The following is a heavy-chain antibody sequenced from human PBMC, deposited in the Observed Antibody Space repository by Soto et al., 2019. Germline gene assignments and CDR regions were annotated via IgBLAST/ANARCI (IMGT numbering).Heavy chain of an antibody. Sequence: EVQVVESGGGLVQPGGSLRLSCAASGFTFSRYWMHWVRQVPGKGLVWVSRINIEWTSATYADSVKGRFTISRDNARNTLFLQMNSLRAEDSAVYYCAAGLLPRISGTTLNPWGQGTRVIVSS. V-gene: IGHV3-74*01. J-gene: IGHJ5*02. CDR1: GFTFSRYW. D-gene: IGHD1-7*01. CDR2: INIEWTSA. CDR3: AAGLLPRISGTTLNP.